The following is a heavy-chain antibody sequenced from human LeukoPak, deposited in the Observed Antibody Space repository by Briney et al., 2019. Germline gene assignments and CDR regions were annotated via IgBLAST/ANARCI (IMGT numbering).Heavy chain of an antibody. CDR1: GGSISNYY. J-gene: IGHJ4*02. V-gene: IGHV4-59*08. CDR2: IYYSGST. Sequence: SETLSLTCTVSGGSISNYYWSWIRQPPGKGLEWIGYIYYSGSTNYNPSLMSRVIISVDTSKNQFSLKVSSVTAADTAVYYCARHDSDRGVFFDSWGQGTLVTVSS. D-gene: IGHD2-21*01. CDR3: ARHDSDRGVFFDS.